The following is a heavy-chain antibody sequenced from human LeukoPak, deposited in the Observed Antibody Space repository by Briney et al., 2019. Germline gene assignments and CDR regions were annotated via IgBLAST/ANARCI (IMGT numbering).Heavy chain of an antibody. V-gene: IGHV3-9*01. Sequence: GRSLRLSCAASGFTFDDYAMHWVRQAPGKGLEWVSGINWNSDRIGYADSVKGRFTISRDNAKKSLYLQMNSLRAEDTALYYCTKGNSGYYSPFDYWGLGTLVTVSS. D-gene: IGHD3-22*01. CDR1: GFTFDDYA. CDR2: INWNSDRI. J-gene: IGHJ4*02. CDR3: TKGNSGYYSPFDY.